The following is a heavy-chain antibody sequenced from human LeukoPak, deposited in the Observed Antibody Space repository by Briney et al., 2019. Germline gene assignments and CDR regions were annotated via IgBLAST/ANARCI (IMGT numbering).Heavy chain of an antibody. CDR1: GFTFSSHA. J-gene: IGHJ4*02. D-gene: IGHD5-24*01. CDR3: AWELTKRYDS. CDR2: ISHDGGYQ. Sequence: PGGSLRLSCAASGFTFSSHAMHWVRQAPGEGLKWVAVISHDGGYQDYADSVKGRFTISRDNPRNTLYLQMNSLRSEDTAVYCCAWELTKRYDSWGQGTLVTVSS. V-gene: IGHV3-30-3*01.